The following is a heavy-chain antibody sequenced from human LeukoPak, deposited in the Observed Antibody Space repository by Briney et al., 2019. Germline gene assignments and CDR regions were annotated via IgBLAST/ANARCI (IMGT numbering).Heavy chain of an antibody. Sequence: ETLSLTCAVYGGSFSGYYWSWIRQPPGKGLEWVSAISGSGGSTYYADSVKGRFTISRDNSKNTLYLQMNSLRAEDTAVYYCAKDARGIAAAGRFADYWGQGTLVTVSS. CDR1: GGSFSGYY. CDR2: ISGSGGST. J-gene: IGHJ4*02. CDR3: AKDARGIAAAGRFADY. V-gene: IGHV3-23*01. D-gene: IGHD6-13*01.